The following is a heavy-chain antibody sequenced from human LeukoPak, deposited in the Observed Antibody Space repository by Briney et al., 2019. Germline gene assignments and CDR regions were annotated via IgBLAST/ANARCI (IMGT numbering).Heavy chain of an antibody. J-gene: IGHJ4*02. D-gene: IGHD6-13*01. V-gene: IGHV4-39*07. Sequence: SETLSLTCTVSGGSISSSSYYWGWIRQPPGKGLEWIGSIYYSGSTYYNPSLKSRVTISVDTSKNQFSLKLSSVTAADTAVYYCARDFGGGAAGNYFDYWGQGTLVTVSS. CDR3: ARDFGGGAAGNYFDY. CDR2: IYYSGST. CDR1: GGSISSSSYY.